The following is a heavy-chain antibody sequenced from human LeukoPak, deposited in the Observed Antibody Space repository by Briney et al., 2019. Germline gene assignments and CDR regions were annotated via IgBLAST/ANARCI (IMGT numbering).Heavy chain of an antibody. J-gene: IGHJ6*03. CDR3: ASLWATYYYMDV. D-gene: IGHD1-26*01. CDR1: GGSISNTYW. V-gene: IGHV4-4*02. Sequence: SETLSLTCAVSGGSISNTYWWSWVRQPPGKGLEWVGQISPSGITNYNPSLKSRVTISLDESKNQFSLKLISVTAADTAVYYCASLWATYYYMDVWGKGTTVTVSS. CDR2: ISPSGIT.